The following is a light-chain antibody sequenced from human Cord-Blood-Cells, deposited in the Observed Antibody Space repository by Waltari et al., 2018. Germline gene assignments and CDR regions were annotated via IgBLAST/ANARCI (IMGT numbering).Light chain of an antibody. CDR3: HQFNSYPFT. CDR2: DAS. V-gene: IGKV1-13*02. J-gene: IGKJ3*01. Sequence: AIQLTQSPSSLSASVGDRVTITCRASQGISSALAWYQQKPGKAPKLLIYDASSLESGVPSRFSGSVSGTDFTLTISSLQPEDFATYYCHQFNSYPFTFGPGTKVDIK. CDR1: QGISSA.